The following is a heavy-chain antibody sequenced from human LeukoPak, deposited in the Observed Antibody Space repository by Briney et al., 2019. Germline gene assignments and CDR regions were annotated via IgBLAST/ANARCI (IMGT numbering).Heavy chain of an antibody. J-gene: IGHJ4*02. CDR1: GFTVSSNY. D-gene: IGHD6-19*01. CDR3: ARDRDSSGWYEGFDY. V-gene: IGHV3-30-3*01. CDR2: ISYDGSNK. Sequence: GGSLRLSCAASGFTVSSNYMSWVRQAPDKGLEWVAVISYDGSNKYYADSVKGRFTISRDNSKNTLYLQMNSLRAGDTAVYYCARDRDSSGWYEGFDYWGQGTLVTVSS.